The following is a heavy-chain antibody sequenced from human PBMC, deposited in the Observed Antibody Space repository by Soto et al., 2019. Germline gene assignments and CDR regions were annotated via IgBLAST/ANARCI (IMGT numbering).Heavy chain of an antibody. CDR2: IYSGGTT. CDR1: GFTVSTNY. D-gene: IGHD6-13*01. V-gene: IGHV3-66*01. J-gene: IGHJ6*03. Sequence: GGSLRLSCAASGFTVSTNYLSWVRQAPGKGLEWVSLIYSGGTTYYADSVRGRFTISRDNSKNTLYLQMDSLRAEDTAVYYCARDLAAAAEDYMDVWGKGTTVTSP. CDR3: ARDLAAAAEDYMDV.